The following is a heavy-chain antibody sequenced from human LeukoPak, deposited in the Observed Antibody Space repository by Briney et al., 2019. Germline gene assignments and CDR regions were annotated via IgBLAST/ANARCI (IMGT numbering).Heavy chain of an antibody. J-gene: IGHJ4*02. Sequence: GASVKVSCKASGYTFTSYYMHWVRQAPGQGLEWMGIINPSGGSTSYAQKFQGRVTMTRDTSTSTVYMELSSLRSEDTAVYYCARSSGVAKATVTTLYDYWGQGTLVTVSS. V-gene: IGHV1-46*01. D-gene: IGHD4-17*01. CDR1: GYTFTSYY. CDR3: ARSSGVAKATVTTLYDY. CDR2: INPSGGST.